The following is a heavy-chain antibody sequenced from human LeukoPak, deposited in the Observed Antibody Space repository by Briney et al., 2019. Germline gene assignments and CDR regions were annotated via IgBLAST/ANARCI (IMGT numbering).Heavy chain of an antibody. V-gene: IGHV3-48*01. CDR2: ISGSSNTI. D-gene: IGHD2-15*01. Sequence: GGSLRLSCAASGFTFSSYSMDWVRQAPGKGLEWVAYISGSSNTIYYVDSVKGRFTISRDNAKNSLYLQMNSLRAEDTAVYYCARVLNFDYWGQGTLVTVSS. CDR3: ARVLNFDY. CDR1: GFTFSSYS. J-gene: IGHJ4*02.